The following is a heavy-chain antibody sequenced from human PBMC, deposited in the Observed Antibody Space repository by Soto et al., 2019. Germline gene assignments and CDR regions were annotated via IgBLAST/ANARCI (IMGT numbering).Heavy chain of an antibody. J-gene: IGHJ4*02. V-gene: IGHV4-4*02. CDR2: IYHGGST. D-gene: IGHD3-10*01. CDR1: GVSISSSPW. Sequence: QVQLQESGPGLVKPSGTLSLTCAVSGVSISSSPWLSWFRQSPGKGLGWIGEIYHGGSTSYNPSLTSRVTISVDKSKNPFSLNLSSVTAADTAVYYFAGGTGSGSYDFWGQGTLVTVSS. CDR3: AGGTGSGSYDF.